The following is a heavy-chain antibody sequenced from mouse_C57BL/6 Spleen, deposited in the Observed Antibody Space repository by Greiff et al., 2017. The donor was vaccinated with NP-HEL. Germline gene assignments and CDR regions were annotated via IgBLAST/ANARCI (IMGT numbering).Heavy chain of an antibody. CDR2: IDPSDSYT. CDR1: GYTFTSYW. CDR3: AMVTTKDYYAMDY. J-gene: IGHJ4*01. V-gene: IGHV1-69*01. D-gene: IGHD2-2*01. Sequence: VQLQQPGAELVMPGASVKLSCKASGYTFTSYWMHWVKQRPGQGLEWIGEIDPSDSYTNYNQKFKGKSTLTVDKSSSTAYMQLSSLTSEDSAVYYCAMVTTKDYYAMDYWGQGTSVTVSS.